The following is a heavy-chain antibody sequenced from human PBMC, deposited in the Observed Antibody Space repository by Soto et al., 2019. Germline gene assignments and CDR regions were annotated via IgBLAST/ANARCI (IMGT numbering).Heavy chain of an antibody. CDR2: ISGSGGST. J-gene: IGHJ5*02. CDR3: AKDRTMIISAGWFDP. V-gene: IGHV3-23*01. Sequence: EVQLLESGGGLVQPGGSLRLSCAASGFTFSSYAMSWVRQAPGKGLEWVSAISGSGGSTYYADSVKGRFTISRDNSKNTLYLQMNRLRAEDTAVYYCAKDRTMIISAGWFDPWGQGTLVTVSS. CDR1: GFTFSSYA. D-gene: IGHD3-22*01.